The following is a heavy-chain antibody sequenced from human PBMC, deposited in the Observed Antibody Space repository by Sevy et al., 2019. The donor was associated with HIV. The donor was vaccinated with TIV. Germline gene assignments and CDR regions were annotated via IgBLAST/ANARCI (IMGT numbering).Heavy chain of an antibody. Sequence: GGSLRLSCAASGFTFSSYSMNWVRQAPGKGLEWVSIIFSGGGTYYADSVQWRFTISRDNSKNMVYLQMNSLRAEDTAVFYCARGATFYSDSSGRVLSVLGAFDIWGRGTMVTVSS. J-gene: IGHJ3*02. D-gene: IGHD3-22*01. V-gene: IGHV3-53*01. CDR2: IFSGGGT. CDR3: ARGATFYSDSSGRVLSVLGAFDI. CDR1: GFTFSSYS.